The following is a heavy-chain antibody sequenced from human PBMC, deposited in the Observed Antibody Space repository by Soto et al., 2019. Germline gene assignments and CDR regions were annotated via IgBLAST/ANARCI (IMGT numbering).Heavy chain of an antibody. J-gene: IGHJ1*01. Sequence: EVQLVESGGGLVQPGGSLRLSCAASGFTVSSNYMSWVRQAPGKGLEWVSLIYSGGSTYYADSVKGRFTISRHNSKNTLYLQMNSLSDEDTAVYYFAWGRWPHEFQHWGQCTLVTVSS. CDR3: AWGRWPHEFQH. CDR1: GFTVSSNY. D-gene: IGHD3-16*01. V-gene: IGHV3-53*04. CDR2: IYSGGST.